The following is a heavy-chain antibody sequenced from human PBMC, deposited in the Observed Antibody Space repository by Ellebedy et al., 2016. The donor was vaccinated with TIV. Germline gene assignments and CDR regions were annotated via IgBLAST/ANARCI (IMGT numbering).Heavy chain of an antibody. CDR1: GFTFTRYG. V-gene: IGHV3-33*01. Sequence: GESLKISCAASGFTFTRYGMHWVRQAPGKGLEWVAVIWYDGGNRYYVDSVKGRFTISRDTSNNTLYLQMNSLRAEDTAVYYCARDCSGGSCAVFGMDVWGQGTTVIISS. CDR2: IWYDGGNR. D-gene: IGHD2-15*01. CDR3: ARDCSGGSCAVFGMDV. J-gene: IGHJ6*02.